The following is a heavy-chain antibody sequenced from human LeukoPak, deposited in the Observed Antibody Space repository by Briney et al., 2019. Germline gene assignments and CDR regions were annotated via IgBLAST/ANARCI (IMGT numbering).Heavy chain of an antibody. V-gene: IGHV4-59*01. CDR3: ARGRSGYSYVHDAFDI. D-gene: IGHD5-18*01. CDR1: GGSISSYY. Sequence: PSETLSLTCTVSGGSISSYYWSWIRQPPGKGLEWIAYIYYSGSTTYNPSLKSRVTISTDTSKNHFSLKVSSVTAADTAVYYCARGRSGYSYVHDAFDIWGQGTLVTVSS. J-gene: IGHJ3*02. CDR2: IYYSGST.